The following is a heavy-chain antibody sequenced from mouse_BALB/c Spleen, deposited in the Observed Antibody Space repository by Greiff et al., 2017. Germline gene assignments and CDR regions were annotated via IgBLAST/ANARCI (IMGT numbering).Heavy chain of an antibody. V-gene: IGHV1-54*01. CDR2: INPGSGGT. CDR3: ARNGNYVLDY. Sequence: VQLQQSGAELVWPGTSVKVSCKASGYAFTNYLIEWVKQRPGQGLEWIGVINPGSGGTNYNEKFKGKATLTADKSSSTAYMQLSSLTSDDSAVYFCARNGNYVLDYWGQGTTLTVSS. CDR1: GYAFTNYL. D-gene: IGHD2-1*01. J-gene: IGHJ2*01.